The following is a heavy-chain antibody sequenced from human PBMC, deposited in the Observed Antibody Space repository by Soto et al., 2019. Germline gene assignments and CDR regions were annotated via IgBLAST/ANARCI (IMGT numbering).Heavy chain of an antibody. CDR1: GFTFSSYA. D-gene: IGHD4-17*01. Sequence: QVQLVESGGGVVQPGRSLRLSCAASGFTFSSYAMHWVRQAPGKGLEWVAGISYDGSNKYYADSVKGRFTISRDNSKNTLYLQMNSLRAEDTAVYYCARGDRGRSDYGDYDYYYGMDVWGQGTTVTVSS. CDR3: ARGDRGRSDYGDYDYYYGMDV. J-gene: IGHJ6*02. CDR2: ISYDGSNK. V-gene: IGHV3-30-3*01.